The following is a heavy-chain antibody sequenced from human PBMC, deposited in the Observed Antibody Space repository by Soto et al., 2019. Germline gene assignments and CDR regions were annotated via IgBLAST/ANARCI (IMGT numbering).Heavy chain of an antibody. CDR1: GGSISSYY. J-gene: IGHJ5*02. V-gene: IGHV4-59*08. D-gene: IGHD6-13*01. CDR3: ARRGVGSGSWYTWFDP. Sequence: QVQLQESGPGLVKPSETLSLTCTVSGGSISSYYWSWIRQPPGKGLEWIGYIYYSGSTNYNPSLTRRVTISVDTSKNQFSRKLRSVTAADTAVYYCARRGVGSGSWYTWFDPWGQGTLVTVSS. CDR2: IYYSGST.